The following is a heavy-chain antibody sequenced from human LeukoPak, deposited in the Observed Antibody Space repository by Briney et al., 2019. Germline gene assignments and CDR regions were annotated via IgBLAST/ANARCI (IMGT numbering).Heavy chain of an antibody. D-gene: IGHD3-9*01. J-gene: IGHJ5*02. CDR3: ASRKGLYYDILTGYYS. V-gene: IGHV1-69*13. Sequence: SVKVSCKASGGTFSSYAIIWVRQAPGQGLEWMGGIIPIFGTANYAQKFQGRVTITADESTSTAYMELSSLRSEDTAVYYCASRKGLYYDILTGYYSWGQGTLVTVSS. CDR2: IIPIFGTA. CDR1: GGTFSSYA.